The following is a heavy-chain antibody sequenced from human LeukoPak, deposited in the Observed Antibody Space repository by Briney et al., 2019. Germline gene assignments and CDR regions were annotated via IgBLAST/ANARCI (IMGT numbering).Heavy chain of an antibody. D-gene: IGHD6-6*01. CDR2: VYYSGYT. J-gene: IGHJ6*04. Sequence: SETLSLTCTVSGDSITTSTTYHWGWIRQPPGKGLEWIGSVYYSGYTFYNPSLKSRVTISLDTSRNQFSLKLSSVTAADTAVYYCARQGGYSSPFSVWGKGTTVAVYS. V-gene: IGHV4-39*01. CDR1: GDSITTSTTYH. CDR3: ARQGGYSSPFSV.